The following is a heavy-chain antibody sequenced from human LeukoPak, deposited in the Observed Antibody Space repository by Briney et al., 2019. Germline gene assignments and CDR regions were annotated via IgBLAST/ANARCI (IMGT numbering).Heavy chain of an antibody. J-gene: IGHJ4*02. Sequence: GGSLRLSCAASGFTFDDYAMHWVRQAPGKGLEWVSGISWNSGSIGYADSVKGRFTISRDNAKNSLYLEMNSLRPEDTALYYCAKDGGASGYRYAFGYWGQGTLVPVSS. V-gene: IGHV3-9*01. CDR3: AKDGGASGYRYAFGY. D-gene: IGHD5-18*01. CDR1: GFTFDDYA. CDR2: ISWNSGSI.